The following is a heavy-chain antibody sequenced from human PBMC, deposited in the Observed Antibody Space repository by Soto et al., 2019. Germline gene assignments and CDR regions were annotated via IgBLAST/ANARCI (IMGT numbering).Heavy chain of an antibody. CDR3: ARPWFGELPFDH. CDR2: IIPILGIA. J-gene: IGHJ4*02. CDR1: AGTFSSYT. V-gene: IGHV1-69*02. D-gene: IGHD3-10*01. Sequence: ASLKVSCKASAGTFSSYTISWVRQAPGQGLEWMGRIIPILGIANYAQKFQGRVTITADKSTSTAYMELRSLRSDDTAVYYCARPWFGELPFDHWGPG.